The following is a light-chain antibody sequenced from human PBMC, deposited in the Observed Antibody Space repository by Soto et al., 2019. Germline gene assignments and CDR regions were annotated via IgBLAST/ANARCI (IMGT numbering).Light chain of an antibody. V-gene: IGLV1-51*01. CDR2: DDN. CDR1: ISNIGGNS. CDR3: GSWDSRLSAYV. Sequence: QSVLTQRPSVSAAPGQKVTISCAGRISNIGGNSVSWYQQLPGTAPKLLIYDDNKRPSGIPDRFSGSKSGTSATLGITGFQTGDEADYYCGSWDSRLSAYVFGTGTKVTVL. J-gene: IGLJ1*01.